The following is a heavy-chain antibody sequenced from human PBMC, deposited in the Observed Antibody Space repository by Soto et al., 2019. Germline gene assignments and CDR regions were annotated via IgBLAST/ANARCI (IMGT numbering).Heavy chain of an antibody. CDR2: IYYSGST. CDR3: ARQTEYYDFWSGSPPYYYYMDV. J-gene: IGHJ6*03. D-gene: IGHD3-3*01. Sequence: SETLSLTCTVSGGSISSSSYYWGWIRQPPGKGLEWIGSIYYSGSTYYNPSLKSRVTISVDTSKNQFSLKLSSVTAADTAVYYCARQTEYYDFWSGSPPYYYYMDVWGKGTTVTVSS. CDR1: GGSISSSSYY. V-gene: IGHV4-39*01.